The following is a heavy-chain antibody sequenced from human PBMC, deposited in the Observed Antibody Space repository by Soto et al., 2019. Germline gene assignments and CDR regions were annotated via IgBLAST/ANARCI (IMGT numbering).Heavy chain of an antibody. J-gene: IGHJ4*02. Sequence: PSGTLSVTSIDSGDSSRTNYRSWIRQPAGKGLEWIGRINSSGTTNYNPSLKTRVTMSLDTSKNQFSLKLTSVTAADTAVYYCAKDAGHPVAVASYFFDFWGQGTLVTVSS. D-gene: IGHD6-19*01. CDR2: INSSGTT. CDR1: GDSSRTNY. CDR3: AKDAGHPVAVASYFFDF. V-gene: IGHV4-4*07.